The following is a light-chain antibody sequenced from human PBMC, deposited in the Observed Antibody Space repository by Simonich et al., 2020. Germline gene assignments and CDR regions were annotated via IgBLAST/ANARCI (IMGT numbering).Light chain of an antibody. Sequence: QSALTQPASVSGSPGQSLTISCTGTSSDVGSYNLVSWYQQHPGKAPKLMIYEGSKRPSGVSIRCSGSKSGNTASLTITGLQAEDEADYYCQSYDSSLSGCVVFGGGTKLTVL. V-gene: IGLV2-14*02. J-gene: IGLJ2*01. CDR1: SSDVGSYNL. CDR3: QSYDSSLSGCVV. CDR2: EGS.